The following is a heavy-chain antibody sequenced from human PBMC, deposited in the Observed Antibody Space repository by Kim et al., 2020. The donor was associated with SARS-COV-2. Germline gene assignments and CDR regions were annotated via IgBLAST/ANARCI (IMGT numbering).Heavy chain of an antibody. Sequence: GGSLRLSCAASGFTFSSHAMSWVRQAPGKGLEWVSAISGSGGRTYYADSVKGRFTVSRDNSKNTLYLQMNTLRAEDTAVYYCAKGPYCSSTSCYSVGAFDIWGQGTMVTVSS. V-gene: IGHV3-23*01. CDR2: ISGSGGRT. CDR3: AKGPYCSSTSCYSVGAFDI. D-gene: IGHD2-2*01. J-gene: IGHJ3*02. CDR1: GFTFSSHA.